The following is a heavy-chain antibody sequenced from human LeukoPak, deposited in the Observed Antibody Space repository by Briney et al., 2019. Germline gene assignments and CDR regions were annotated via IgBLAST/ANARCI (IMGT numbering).Heavy chain of an antibody. CDR2: ITSRSSYT. D-gene: IGHD6-13*01. CDR3: ARLGAAGGLVYVDY. J-gene: IGHJ4*02. V-gene: IGHV3-11*03. Sequence: PGGSLRLSCAASGLAFSDYYMTWIRQAPGKGLEWISYITSRSSYTNYADSAKGRFTISRDNAKKSLFLQMNSLRVEDTAVYFCARLGAAGGLVYVDYWGQGTLVTVSS. CDR1: GLAFSDYY.